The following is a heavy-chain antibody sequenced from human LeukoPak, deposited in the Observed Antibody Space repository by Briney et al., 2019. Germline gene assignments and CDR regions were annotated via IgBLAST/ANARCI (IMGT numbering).Heavy chain of an antibody. V-gene: IGHV1-2*02. CDR2: INPKSGGT. CDR1: GYTFTGYN. Sequence: ASVKVSCKASGYTFTGYNLHWVRQAPGEGVEWMVWINPKSGGTKFAQKHQGGVTMTADTSIDTAYLELSNLKSDDTAIYYCARSSSGWPLYFDCWGQGTLVTVSS. CDR3: ARSSSGWPLYFDC. D-gene: IGHD6-19*01. J-gene: IGHJ4*02.